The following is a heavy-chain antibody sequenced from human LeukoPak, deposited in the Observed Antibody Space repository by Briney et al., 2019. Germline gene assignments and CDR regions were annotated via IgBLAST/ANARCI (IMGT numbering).Heavy chain of an antibody. V-gene: IGHV3-21*01. CDR3: ARELFEPTNWFDP. CDR2: ISSSSSYI. J-gene: IGHJ5*02. Sequence: GGSLRLSCAASGFTFSSYSMNWVRQAPGKGLEWVSSISSSSSYIYYADSVKGRFTISRDNAKNSLYQQMNSLRAEDTAVYYCARELFEPTNWFDPWGQGTLVTVSS. D-gene: IGHD3-16*01. CDR1: GFTFSSYS.